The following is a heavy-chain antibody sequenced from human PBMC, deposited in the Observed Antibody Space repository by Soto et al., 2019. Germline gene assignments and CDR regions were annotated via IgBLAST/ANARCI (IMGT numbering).Heavy chain of an antibody. D-gene: IGHD3-22*01. J-gene: IGHJ6*02. CDR3: ARGDATKIVVTTYYAMDV. Sequence: QVQLVQSGAEVKKPGSSVKVSCKASGGSLSNYGIGWVGQGHGQGLEWMGAIIPVFGTPNYAQKFQDRVTITADESTTTVYMEVRSLSSEDTAVYYCARGDATKIVVTTYYAMDVWGQGTTVTVSS. CDR2: IIPVFGTP. CDR1: GGSLSNYG. V-gene: IGHV1-69*12.